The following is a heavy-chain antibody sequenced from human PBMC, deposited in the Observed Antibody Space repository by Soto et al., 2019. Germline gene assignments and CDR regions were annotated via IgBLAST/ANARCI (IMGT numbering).Heavy chain of an antibody. CDR2: ISYDGSSE. J-gene: IGHJ4*02. Sequence: PGGSLRLSCVDSGFSCRTYPMHWVRQAPGKGLECVALISYDGSSEAYGESVRDRFTVSRDNSKNTLYLQLNSLRPEDTAVYYCAPSSGYLNYFDYWGQGNRVTVSS. V-gene: IGHV3-30-3*01. CDR1: GFSCRTYP. CDR3: APSSGYLNYFDY. D-gene: IGHD6-19*01.